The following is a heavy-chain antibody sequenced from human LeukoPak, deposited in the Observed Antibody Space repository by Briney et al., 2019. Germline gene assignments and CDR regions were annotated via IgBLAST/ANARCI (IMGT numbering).Heavy chain of an antibody. CDR1: GGTFSSYA. V-gene: IGHV1-69*05. D-gene: IGHD6-13*01. CDR2: IIPIFGTA. Sequence: GASVKVSCKASGGTFSSYAISWVRQAPGQGLEWMGGIIPIFGTANYAQKFQGRVTITRDESTSTAYMELSSLRSEDTAVYYCARGPLWQQLATHNWFDPWGQGTLVTVSS. J-gene: IGHJ5*02. CDR3: ARGPLWQQLATHNWFDP.